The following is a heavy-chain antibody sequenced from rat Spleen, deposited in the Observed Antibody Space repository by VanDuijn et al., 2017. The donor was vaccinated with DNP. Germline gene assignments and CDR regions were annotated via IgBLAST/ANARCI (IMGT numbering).Heavy chain of an antibody. V-gene: IGHV5-31*01. Sequence: EVQLVESGGDLVQPGRSLKLSCVASGFTFNNYWMTWIRQVPGRGLEWVASITSSGGSTFYPDSVKGRFTISRDYAKNTLYLQMNSLRSEDTATYYCAREGTTRGGAMDAWGQGTSVTVSS. D-gene: IGHD1-10*01. J-gene: IGHJ4*01. CDR3: AREGTTRGGAMDA. CDR1: GFTFNNYW. CDR2: ITSSGGST.